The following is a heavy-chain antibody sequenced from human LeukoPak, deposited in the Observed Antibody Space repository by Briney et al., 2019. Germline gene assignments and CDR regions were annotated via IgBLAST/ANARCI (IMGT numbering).Heavy chain of an antibody. D-gene: IGHD3-3*01. V-gene: IGHV3-48*04. CDR3: ASGVVTRYGHFDY. CDR1: GFTFSSYS. Sequence: PGGSLRLSCAASGFTFSSYSMNWVRQAPGKGLEWVSYISSSSSTIYYADSVKGRFTISRDNAKNSLYLQMNSLRAEDTAVYYCASGVVTRYGHFDYWGQGTLVTVSS. J-gene: IGHJ4*02. CDR2: ISSSSSTI.